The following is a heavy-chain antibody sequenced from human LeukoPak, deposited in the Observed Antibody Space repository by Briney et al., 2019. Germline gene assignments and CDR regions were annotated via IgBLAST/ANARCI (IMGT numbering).Heavy chain of an antibody. Sequence: SVKVSCKASGGTFSSYAISWVRQAPGQGLEWMGGIIPIFGTANYAQKFQGRVTITADESTSTAYMELSSLRSEDTALYYCARDYYDSSGYYYGFDYWGQGTLVTVSS. D-gene: IGHD3-22*01. CDR2: IIPIFGTA. CDR3: ARDYYDSSGYYYGFDY. CDR1: GGTFSSYA. J-gene: IGHJ4*02. V-gene: IGHV1-69*01.